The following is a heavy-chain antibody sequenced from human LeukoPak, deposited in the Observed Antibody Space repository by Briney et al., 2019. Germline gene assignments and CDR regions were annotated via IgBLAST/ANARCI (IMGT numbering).Heavy chain of an antibody. CDR3: ARSRYYGSGIVDV. J-gene: IGHJ6*02. CDR2: ISSSSSYT. CDR1: GFTFSSYT. Sequence: GGSLRLPCAASGFTFSSYTMSWVRQAPGKGLEWVSYISSSSSYTNYADSVKGRFTISRDNAKNSLYLQMNSLRAEDTAVYYCARSRYYGSGIVDVWGQGTTVTVSS. V-gene: IGHV3-21*05. D-gene: IGHD3-10*01.